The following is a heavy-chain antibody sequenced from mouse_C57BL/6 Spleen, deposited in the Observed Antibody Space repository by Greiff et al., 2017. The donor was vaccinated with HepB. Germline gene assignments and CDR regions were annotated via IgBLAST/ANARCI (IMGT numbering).Heavy chain of an antibody. Sequence: QVQLKQSGAELARPGASVKMSCKASGYTFTSYTMHWVKQRPGQGLEWIGYINPSSGYTKYNQKFKDKATLTADKSSSTAYIQLSSLTSEDSAVYYCAREDYWFAYWGQGTLVTVSA. J-gene: IGHJ3*01. D-gene: IGHD2-4*01. CDR2: INPSSGYT. V-gene: IGHV1-4*01. CDR1: GYTFTSYT. CDR3: AREDYWFAY.